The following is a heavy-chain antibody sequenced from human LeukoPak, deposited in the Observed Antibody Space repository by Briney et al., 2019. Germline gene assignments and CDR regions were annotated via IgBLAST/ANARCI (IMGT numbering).Heavy chain of an antibody. J-gene: IGHJ6*02. CDR1: GFTFSSYS. CDR2: ISSSSSYI. Sequence: AGGSLRLSCAASGFTFSSYSMNWVRQAPGKGLEWVSSISSSSSYIYYADSVKGRFTISRDNAKNSLYLQMNSLRAEDTAVCYCARDPLIGYYGMDVWGQGTTVTVSS. CDR3: ARDPLIGYYGMDV. D-gene: IGHD3-22*01. V-gene: IGHV3-21*01.